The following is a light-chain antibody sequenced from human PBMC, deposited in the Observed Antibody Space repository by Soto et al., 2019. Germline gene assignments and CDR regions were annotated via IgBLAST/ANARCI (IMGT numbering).Light chain of an antibody. CDR2: AAS. CDR1: QGISSF. CDR3: QQLNSHPIT. V-gene: IGKV1-9*01. J-gene: IGKJ5*01. Sequence: IQLTHSPSSLSASVGDSVTITCRASQGISSFLAWYQQKPGKAPKLLICAASTLQSGVPSRFSGSGSGTDFTLTISSLQPEDFATYFCQQLNSHPITFGQGTRLEIK.